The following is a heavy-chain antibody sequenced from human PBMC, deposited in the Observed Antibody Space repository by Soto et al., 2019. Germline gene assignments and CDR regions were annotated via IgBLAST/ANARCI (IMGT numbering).Heavy chain of an antibody. Sequence: GGSLRLSCAASGFTFSSYAMHWVRQAPGKGLEWVAVISYDGSNKYYADSVKGRFTISRDNSKNTLYLQMNSQRAEDTAVYYCGTYYHDSSAPDADDAFDLWRQGTMVTVTS. CDR3: GTYYHDSSAPDADDAFDL. V-gene: IGHV3-30-3*01. D-gene: IGHD3-22*01. CDR2: ISYDGSNK. CDR1: GFTFSSYA. J-gene: IGHJ3*01.